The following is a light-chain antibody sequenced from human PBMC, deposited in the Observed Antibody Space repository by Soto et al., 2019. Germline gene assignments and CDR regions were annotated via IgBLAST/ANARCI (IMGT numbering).Light chain of an antibody. J-gene: IGKJ5*01. CDR2: DAS. CDR3: QQRSNWPMST. CDR1: QSVSSSY. Sequence: EIVLTPSPATLSLSPGEGATLSCRASQSVSSSYLAWYQQKPGQAPRLLIYDASTRSTGIPDRFRGSGSGTDFTLTISSLEPEDFAVYYCQQRSNWPMSTFGQGTRREIK. V-gene: IGKV3D-20*02.